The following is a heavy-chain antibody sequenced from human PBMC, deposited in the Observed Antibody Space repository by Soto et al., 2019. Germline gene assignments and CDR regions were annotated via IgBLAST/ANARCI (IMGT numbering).Heavy chain of an antibody. V-gene: IGHV3-48*03. D-gene: IGHD1-26*01. CDR3: ARGVGLSGSYYTLDI. CDR1: GFTFSSYE. J-gene: IGHJ3*02. CDR2: VDFGGTTI. Sequence: GGSLRLSCAASGFTFSSYEMNWVRQATGKGLEWVSYVDFGGTTIHYAESVKGRFTISRDNAKSSVYLQMNSLRAEDTAVYYCARGVGLSGSYYTLDIWGQGTVVTVSS.